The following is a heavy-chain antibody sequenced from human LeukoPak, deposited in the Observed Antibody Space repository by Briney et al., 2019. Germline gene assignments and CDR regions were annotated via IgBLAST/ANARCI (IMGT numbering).Heavy chain of an antibody. CDR2: ISWNSGSI. Sequence: GGSLRLSCAASGFTFDDYAMHWVRQAPGKGLEWVSGISWNSGSIGYADSVKGRFTISRDNSKDTVHMQINSLRVEDSAVYYCAKRSSGTDYYAMDVWGQGTTVTVSS. CDR1: GFTFDDYA. J-gene: IGHJ6*02. CDR3: AKRSSGTDYYAMDV. D-gene: IGHD1-7*01. V-gene: IGHV3-9*01.